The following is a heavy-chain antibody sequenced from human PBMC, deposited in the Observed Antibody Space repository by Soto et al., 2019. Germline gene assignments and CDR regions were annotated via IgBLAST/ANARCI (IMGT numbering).Heavy chain of an antibody. CDR1: GYTFTTYG. V-gene: IGHV1-18*01. CDR3: ASHKFYYDSSGYYGPALPAPFDY. J-gene: IGHJ4*02. CDR2: ISAYNGNT. D-gene: IGHD3-22*01. Sequence: VKVSCKASGYTFTTYGISWVRQAPGQGLEWMGWISAYNGNTNYVQKLQGRVTMTTDTSTSTAYMELRSLRSDDTAVYYCASHKFYYDSSGYYGPALPAPFDYWGQGTLVTVSS.